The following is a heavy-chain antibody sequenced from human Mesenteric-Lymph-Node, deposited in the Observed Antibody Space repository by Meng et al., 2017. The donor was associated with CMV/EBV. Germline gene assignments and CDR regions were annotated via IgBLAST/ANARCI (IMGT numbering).Heavy chain of an antibody. CDR2: ISSSSSYI. CDR3: ARDFRGYYSVFDY. Sequence: LSLTCAASGFTFSSYSMNWVRQAPGKGLEWVSSISSSSSYIYYADSVKGRFTISRDNAKNSLYLQMNSLRAEDTAVYYCARDFRGYYSVFDYWGQGTLVTVSS. V-gene: IGHV3-21*01. CDR1: GFTFSSYS. D-gene: IGHD3-22*01. J-gene: IGHJ4*02.